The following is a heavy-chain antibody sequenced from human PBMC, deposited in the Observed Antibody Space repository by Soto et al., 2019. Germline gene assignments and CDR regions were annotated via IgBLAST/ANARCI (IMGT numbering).Heavy chain of an antibody. CDR1: GYTFTSYG. CDR3: ARDDYAITRGGWYYYGMDV. J-gene: IGHJ6*02. CDR2: ISAYNGNT. V-gene: IGHV1-18*01. Sequence: QVQLVQSGAEVKKPGASVKVSCKASGYTFTSYGISWVRQAPGQGLEGMGWISAYNGNTNNAQKLQGRVTMTKDTSTSTAYMELRSLISDDTAVYYCARDDYAITRGGWYYYGMDVWGQGTTVTVSS. D-gene: IGHD3-9*01.